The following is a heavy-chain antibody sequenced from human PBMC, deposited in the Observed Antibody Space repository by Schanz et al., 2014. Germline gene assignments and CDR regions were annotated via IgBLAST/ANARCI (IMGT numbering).Heavy chain of an antibody. CDR1: GFSFSDYW. Sequence: EVQLVESEGGLVQPGGSLRLSCEGSGFSFSDYWMGWVRQAPGKGLEWVANIKQDGIEKYYVDSVKGRFTISRDNAKNSLYLQMNSLRVEDTAVYYCARDLLSMVRGGNAFDIWGQGTKVTVSS. D-gene: IGHD3-10*01. CDR3: ARDLLSMVRGGNAFDI. V-gene: IGHV3-7*01. CDR2: IKQDGIEK. J-gene: IGHJ3*02.